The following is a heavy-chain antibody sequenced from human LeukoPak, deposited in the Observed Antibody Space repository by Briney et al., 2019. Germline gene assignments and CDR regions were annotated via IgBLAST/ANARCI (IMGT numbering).Heavy chain of an antibody. CDR3: AKGDTWIQLWLAY. V-gene: IGHV3-23*01. CDR1: GFTFSSYA. D-gene: IGHD5-18*01. CDR2: ISGSGGST. Sequence: GGSLRLSCAASGFTFSSYAMSWVRQAPGKGLEWVSAISGSGGSTYYADSVKGRFTIPRDNSKNTLYLQMNSLRAEDTAVYYCAKGDTWIQLWLAYWGQGTLVTVSS. J-gene: IGHJ4*02.